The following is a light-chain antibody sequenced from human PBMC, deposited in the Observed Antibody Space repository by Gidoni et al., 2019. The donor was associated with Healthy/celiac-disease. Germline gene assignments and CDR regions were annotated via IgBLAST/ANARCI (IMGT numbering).Light chain of an antibody. CDR2: AAS. CDR1: QSVSSN. J-gene: IGKJ1*01. Sequence: EIAMTQSPATLSVSPGDRATLSCRASQSVSSNLARYQQNPGQAPRLLIYAASTRATGIPARFSGSGSGTEFTLTISSLQSEAFAVYYCQQYNNWPRTFGQGTKVEIK. CDR3: QQYNNWPRT. V-gene: IGKV3-15*01.